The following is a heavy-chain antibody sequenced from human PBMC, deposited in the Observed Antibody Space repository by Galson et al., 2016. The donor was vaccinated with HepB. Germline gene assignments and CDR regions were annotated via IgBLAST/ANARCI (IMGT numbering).Heavy chain of an antibody. J-gene: IGHJ4*02. D-gene: IGHD2-2*01. CDR1: GDSISNINYY. CDR2: GFHSGSS. Sequence: ETLSLTCSVSGDSISNINYYWAWIRQPPGKGLEWIGSGFHSGSSFYNPSLRSRVSISVDTSKNHFSLKVTSMTAEDTALYYCARLGSVVVAPAFDSWGQGTLVTVSS. CDR3: ARLGSVVVAPAFDS. V-gene: IGHV4-39*02.